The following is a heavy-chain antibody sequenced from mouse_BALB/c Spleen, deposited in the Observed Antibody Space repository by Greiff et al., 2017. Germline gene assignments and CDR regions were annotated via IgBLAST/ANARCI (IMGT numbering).Heavy chain of an antibody. V-gene: IGHV5-6-5*01. CDR2: ISSGGST. J-gene: IGHJ1*01. CDR3: ARGGSYYYGSSYWYFDV. D-gene: IGHD1-1*01. Sequence: EVQGVESGGGLVKPGGSLKLSCAASGFTFSSYAMSWVRQTPEKRLEWVASISSGGSTYYPDSVKGRFTISRDNARNILYLQMSSLRSEDTAMYYCARGGSYYYGSSYWYFDVWGAGTTVTVSS. CDR1: GFTFSSYA.